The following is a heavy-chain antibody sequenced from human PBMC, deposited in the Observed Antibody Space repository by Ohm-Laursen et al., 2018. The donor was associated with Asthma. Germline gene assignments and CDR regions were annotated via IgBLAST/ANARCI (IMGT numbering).Heavy chain of an antibody. J-gene: IGHJ1*01. Sequence: SLRLSCSASGLPFSNFWMSWVRQAPGKGLEWVSGISWNSGSIGYADSVKGRFTISRDNAKNSLYLQMNSLRAEDTALYYCAKDYQDYGGNVYFQHWGQGTLVTVSS. V-gene: IGHV3-9*01. D-gene: IGHD4-23*01. CDR2: ISWNSGSI. CDR1: GLPFSNFW. CDR3: AKDYQDYGGNVYFQH.